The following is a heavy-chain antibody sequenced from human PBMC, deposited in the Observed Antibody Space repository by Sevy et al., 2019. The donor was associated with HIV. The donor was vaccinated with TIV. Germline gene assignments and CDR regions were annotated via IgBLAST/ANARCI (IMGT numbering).Heavy chain of an antibody. J-gene: IGHJ4*02. CDR2: ISAYSGDT. CDR3: ARDKPQGVVIIPGSMWGGVDY. CDR1: GYTFKTYG. D-gene: IGHD2-2*01. V-gene: IGHV1-18*01. Sequence: ASVKVSCKTFGYTFKTYGISWVRQAPGQGLEWMGWISAYSGDTNFAQKFQGRVTMTTDTSTGTAYMELSSLRSDDTAVYFRARDKPQGVVIIPGSMWGGVDYWGQGTVVTVSS.